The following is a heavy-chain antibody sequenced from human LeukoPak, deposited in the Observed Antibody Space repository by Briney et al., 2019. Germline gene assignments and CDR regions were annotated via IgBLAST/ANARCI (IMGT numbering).Heavy chain of an antibody. Sequence: GGSLILSCAASGFTFSNYWMSWVRRAPGKGLEWVANIKQDGSETYYVDSVRGRFTISRDNAKKSLYLQMNSLRAEDTAVYYCARVPLRDYVWGNFDYWGQGTLVTVSS. V-gene: IGHV3-7*01. CDR3: ARVPLRDYVWGNFDY. J-gene: IGHJ4*02. CDR1: GFTFSNYW. CDR2: IKQDGSET. D-gene: IGHD3-16*01.